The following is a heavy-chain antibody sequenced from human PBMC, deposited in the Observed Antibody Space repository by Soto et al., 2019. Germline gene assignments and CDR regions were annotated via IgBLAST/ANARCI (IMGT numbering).Heavy chain of an antibody. D-gene: IGHD4-17*01. Sequence: SETLSLTCTVSGGSISSYYWSWIRQPPGKGLEWIGYIYYSGSTNYNPSLKSRVTISVDTSKNQFSLKLSSVTAADTAVYYCARQRAVTTLDYWGQGTLVTVSS. CDR3: ARQRAVTTLDY. J-gene: IGHJ4*02. CDR1: GGSISSYY. CDR2: IYYSGST. V-gene: IGHV4-59*08.